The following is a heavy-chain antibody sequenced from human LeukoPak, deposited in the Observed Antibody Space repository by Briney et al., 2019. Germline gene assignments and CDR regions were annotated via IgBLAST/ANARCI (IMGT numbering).Heavy chain of an antibody. V-gene: IGHV4-39*01. CDR3: VSPRGFSYGYFDY. J-gene: IGHJ4*01. D-gene: IGHD5-18*01. CDR1: GGSISSSSAY. CDR2: IYYSKNT. Sequence: PSETLSLTCTVSGGSISSSSAYWGWIRQPPGKGLEWIGSIYYSKNTYYNPSLKSRVTISADTSKNQFSLTLGSVSATDTAVYYCVSPRGFSYGYFDYWGHGTLVTVSS.